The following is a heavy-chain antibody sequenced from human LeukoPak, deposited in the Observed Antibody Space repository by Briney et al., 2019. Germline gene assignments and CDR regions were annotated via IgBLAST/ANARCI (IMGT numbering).Heavy chain of an antibody. V-gene: IGHV1-2*02. J-gene: IGHJ5*02. CDR1: GYTFTNYG. CDR2: INPNSGGT. CDR3: AREVNIVGAITADWFDP. Sequence: GASVKVSCKASGYTFTNYGFGWVRQAPGQGLEWMGWINPNSGGTNYAQKFQGRVTMTRDTSISTAYMELSRLRSDDTAVYYCAREVNIVGAITADWFDPWGQGTLVTVSS. D-gene: IGHD1-26*01.